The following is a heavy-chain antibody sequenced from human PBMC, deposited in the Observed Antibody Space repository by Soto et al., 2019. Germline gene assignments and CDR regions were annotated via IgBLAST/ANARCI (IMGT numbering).Heavy chain of an antibody. Sequence: KPSETLSLTCAVYGGSFSGYYWSWIRQPPGKGLEWIGEINHSGSTNYNPSLKGRVTISVDTSKNQFSLKLSSVTAADTAVYYCARRHTAMVNYYYYGMDVWGQGTTVTVSS. CDR1: GGSFSGYY. D-gene: IGHD5-18*01. V-gene: IGHV4-34*01. CDR3: ARRHTAMVNYYYYGMDV. J-gene: IGHJ6*02. CDR2: INHSGST.